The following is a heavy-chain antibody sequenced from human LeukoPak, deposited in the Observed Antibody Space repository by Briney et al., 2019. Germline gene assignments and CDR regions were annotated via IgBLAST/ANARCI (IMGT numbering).Heavy chain of an antibody. CDR3: ARLQLDYDILTGYTYYFDY. V-gene: IGHV4-59*11. D-gene: IGHD3-9*01. CDR2: ICYSGST. J-gene: IGHJ4*02. CDR1: GGSISSHY. Sequence: SETLSLTCTVSGGSISSHYWSWIRQPPGKGLEWIGYICYSGSTNYNPSLKSRVTISVDTSKNQFSLKLSSVTAADTAVYYCARLQLDYDILTGYTYYFDYWGQGTLVTVSS.